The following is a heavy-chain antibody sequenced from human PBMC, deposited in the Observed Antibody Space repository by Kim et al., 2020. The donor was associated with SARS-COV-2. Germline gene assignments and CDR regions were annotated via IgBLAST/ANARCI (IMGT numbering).Heavy chain of an antibody. CDR1: GGTFSSYA. D-gene: IGHD6-13*01. V-gene: IGHV1-69*04. J-gene: IGHJ6*02. Sequence: SVKVSCKASGGTFSSYAISWVRQAPGQGLEWMGRIIPILGIANYAQKFQGRVTITADKSTSTAYMELSSLRSEDTAVHYCASGYSSSYYYYYGMDVWGQ. CDR3: ASGYSSSYYYYYGMDV. CDR2: IIPILGIA.